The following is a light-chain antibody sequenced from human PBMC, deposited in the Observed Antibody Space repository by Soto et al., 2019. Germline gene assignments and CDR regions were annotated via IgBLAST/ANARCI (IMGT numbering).Light chain of an antibody. CDR3: SSYTTITTRV. Sequence: QSVLTQPASVSGSPGQSITISCTGTSSDVGGYNYVSWYRHHPGRAPKLLIYEVSNRPSGVSNRFSGSKSGNTASLTISGLQAEDEADYYCSSYTTITTRVFGGGTKVTVL. CDR2: EVS. CDR1: SSDVGGYNY. V-gene: IGLV2-14*01. J-gene: IGLJ3*02.